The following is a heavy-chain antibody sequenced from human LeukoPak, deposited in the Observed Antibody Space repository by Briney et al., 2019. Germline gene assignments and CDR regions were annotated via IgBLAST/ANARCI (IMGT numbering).Heavy chain of an antibody. Sequence: GRSLRLSCAASGFTFSSYGMHWVRQAPGKGLEWVAVISYDGSNRYYADSVKGRFTISRDNSKNTLYLQMNSLRAEHTCVYYCAKGSDYPDNWGQGTLVTVSS. CDR1: GFTFSSYG. CDR2: ISYDGSNR. V-gene: IGHV3-30*18. CDR3: AKGSDYPDN. J-gene: IGHJ4*02.